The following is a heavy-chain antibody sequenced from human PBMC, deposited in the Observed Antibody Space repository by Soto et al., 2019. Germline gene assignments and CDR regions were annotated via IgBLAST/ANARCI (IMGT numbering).Heavy chain of an antibody. CDR2: TIPIFDTP. J-gene: IGHJ5*01. V-gene: IGHV1-69*13. Sequence: GASVKVSCKAFGGTFGNLGISWLRQAPGQGLEWMGGTIPIFDTPHYAEKFRDRLTITADATSTAYMELTSLSSEDTATYYCARDREDGSGTKYNWFDSWGQGTLVTVSS. CDR3: ARDREDGSGTKYNWFDS. D-gene: IGHD3-10*01. CDR1: GGTFGNLG.